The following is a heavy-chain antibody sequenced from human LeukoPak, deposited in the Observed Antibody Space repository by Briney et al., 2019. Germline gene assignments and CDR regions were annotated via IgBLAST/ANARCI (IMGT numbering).Heavy chain of an antibody. Sequence: GGSLRLSCAASGFTFSSYAMSWVRQAPGEGLEWVSAISGSGGSTYYADSVKGRFTISRDNSKNTLYLQMNSLRAEDTAVYYCAKDVGREVDTADYWGQGTLVTISS. CDR2: ISGSGGST. J-gene: IGHJ4*02. V-gene: IGHV3-23*01. CDR3: AKDVGREVDTADY. CDR1: GFTFSSYA. D-gene: IGHD5-18*01.